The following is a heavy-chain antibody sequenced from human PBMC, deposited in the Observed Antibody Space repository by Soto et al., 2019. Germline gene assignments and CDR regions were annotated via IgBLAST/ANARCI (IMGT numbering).Heavy chain of an antibody. D-gene: IGHD3-10*01. V-gene: IGHV5-51*01. CDR1: GYSFTSYW. Sequence: GESLKISCKGSGYSFTSYWIGWVRQMPGKGLEWMGIIYPGDSDTRYSPSFQGQVTISADKSISTSYLQWSSLKASDTAMYYFARVPPLGDGSGSYLTLDYWGQGTLVTVSS. CDR3: ARVPPLGDGSGSYLTLDY. J-gene: IGHJ4*02. CDR2: IYPGDSDT.